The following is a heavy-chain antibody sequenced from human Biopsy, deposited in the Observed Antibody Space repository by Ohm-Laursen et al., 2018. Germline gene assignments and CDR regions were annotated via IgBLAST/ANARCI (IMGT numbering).Heavy chain of an antibody. D-gene: IGHD4-11*01. V-gene: IGHV3-30*03. CDR3: ARDGKRWDYSTYFSWHFDL. CDR2: ISYDGSGE. Sequence: SLRLSCSASGFTFSIYGMHWVRQAPGKGLEWVAVISYDGSGEHYADSLQGRFIISRDNPKNTVDLQMNSLRAEDTAVYFCARDGKRWDYSTYFSWHFDLWGRGTLVTVSS. CDR1: GFTFSIYG. J-gene: IGHJ2*01.